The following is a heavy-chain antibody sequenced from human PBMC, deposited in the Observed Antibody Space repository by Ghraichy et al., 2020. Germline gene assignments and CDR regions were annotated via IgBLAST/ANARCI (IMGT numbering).Heavy chain of an antibody. Sequence: ESLNISCTVSGGSISSYYWSWIRQPPGKGLEWIGYIYYSGSTNYNPSLKSRVTISVDTSKNQFSLNLSSVTAADTAVYYCTRGGYSYGYEDWGQGTLVTVSS. CDR3: TRGGYSYGYED. J-gene: IGHJ4*02. CDR1: GGSISSYY. D-gene: IGHD5-18*01. V-gene: IGHV4-59*01. CDR2: IYYSGST.